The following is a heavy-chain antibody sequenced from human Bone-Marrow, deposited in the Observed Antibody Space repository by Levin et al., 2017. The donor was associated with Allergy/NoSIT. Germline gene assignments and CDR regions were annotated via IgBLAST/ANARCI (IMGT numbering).Heavy chain of an antibody. CDR1: GFTFSDYS. D-gene: IGHD6-13*01. J-gene: IGHJ6*02. V-gene: IGHV3-21*01. CDR3: ARIAADYFGMDV. Sequence: PGGSLRLSCAASGFTFSDYSMNWVRQAPGKGLEWVASISKRGTWPSYADSVMGRFTISRDNAGNSLYLQMNGLRAEDTALYYCARIAADYFGMDVWGQGTTVTVSS. CDR2: ISKRGTWP.